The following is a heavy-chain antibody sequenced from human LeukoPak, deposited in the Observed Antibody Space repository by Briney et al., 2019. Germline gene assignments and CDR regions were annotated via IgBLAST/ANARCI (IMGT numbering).Heavy chain of an antibody. CDR3: ATAPGIAVAPLRY. V-gene: IGHV3-23*01. CDR1: GFTFSSCA. D-gene: IGHD6-19*01. J-gene: IGHJ4*02. CDR2: ISGSGGST. Sequence: PGGSLRLSCAASGFTFSSCAMSWARQAPGKGLEWVSAISGSGGSTHYADSVKGQFTISRDNSKNTLYLQMNSRRAEDTAVYYCATAPGIAVAPLRYWGQGTLVTVSS.